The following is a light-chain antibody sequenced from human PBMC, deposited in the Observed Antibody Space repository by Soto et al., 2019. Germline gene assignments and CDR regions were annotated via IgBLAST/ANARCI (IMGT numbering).Light chain of an antibody. CDR1: QSISTY. J-gene: IGKJ4*01. CDR2: AAS. CDR3: QQSYSTPPT. V-gene: IGKV1-39*01. Sequence: DIQMTKSPSSLSASVGDRVTITCRASQSISTYLNWYQQKPGKAPELMIFAASSLQSGVPSRFSGSGSETDFTLTIITLQPEDFATYYCQQSYSTPPTFGGGTKVEIK.